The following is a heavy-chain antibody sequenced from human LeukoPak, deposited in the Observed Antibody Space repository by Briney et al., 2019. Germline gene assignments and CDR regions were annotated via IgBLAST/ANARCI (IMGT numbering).Heavy chain of an antibody. Sequence: GGSLRLSCAASGFTCSNYAMTWLRQAPGKGLEWVSVISGSGSNTDYADSVKGRFTISRDNSKNTLSLQMNSLRAEDTAIYYCAKLVGTGTTSTDYWGQGTLVTVSS. J-gene: IGHJ4*02. CDR3: AKLVGTGTTSTDY. CDR1: GFTCSNYA. D-gene: IGHD1-1*01. CDR2: ISGSGSNT. V-gene: IGHV3-23*01.